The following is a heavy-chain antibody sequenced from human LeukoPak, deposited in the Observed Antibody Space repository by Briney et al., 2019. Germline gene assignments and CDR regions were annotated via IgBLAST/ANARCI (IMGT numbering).Heavy chain of an antibody. V-gene: IGHV3-7*05. D-gene: IGHD2-15*01. CDR1: GFIFSSYW. CDR2: INQAGSEK. CDR3: ARVVVGVTNRFDP. Sequence: PGGSLRLSCAASGFIFSSYWMSWVHQAPGKGLEWVANINQAGSEKYYVDSVKGRFTISRDNAKNSLFLQMNSLRAEDTAVYFCARVVVGVTNRFDPWGQGTLVIVSS. J-gene: IGHJ5*02.